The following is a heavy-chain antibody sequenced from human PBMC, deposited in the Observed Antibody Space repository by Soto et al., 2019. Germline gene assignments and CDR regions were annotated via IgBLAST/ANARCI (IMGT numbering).Heavy chain of an antibody. J-gene: IGHJ4*02. CDR1: GYTFTSYA. CDR3: ARGSRFTMSASNFDY. Sequence: ASVKVSCKASGYTFTSYAMHWVRQAPGQRLEWMGWINAGNGNTKYSQKFQGRVTITRDTSASTAYMELSSLRSEDTAVYYCARGSRFTMSASNFDYWGQGTLVTVSS. V-gene: IGHV1-3*01. CDR2: INAGNGNT. D-gene: IGHD3-22*01.